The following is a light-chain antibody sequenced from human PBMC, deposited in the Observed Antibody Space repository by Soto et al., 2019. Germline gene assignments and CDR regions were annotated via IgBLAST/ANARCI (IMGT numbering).Light chain of an antibody. J-gene: IGKJ5*01. Sequence: DIQMTQSPSSLSASVGDIVTITFQSSQDIRKYLNWYQQKPGKAPKLLIYTASSLQSWVPSRFSGSGSGTDCTLTISSLQPEDFATYYCQQSYSNPPAFGQGTRLEI. V-gene: IGKV1-39*01. CDR1: QDIRKY. CDR3: QQSYSNPPA. CDR2: TAS.